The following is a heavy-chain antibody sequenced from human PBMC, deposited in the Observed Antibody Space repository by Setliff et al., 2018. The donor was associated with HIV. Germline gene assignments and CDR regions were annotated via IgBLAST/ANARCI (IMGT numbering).Heavy chain of an antibody. CDR2: LYYSGST. J-gene: IGHJ4*02. CDR1: GGSISSSSYY. Sequence: KASETLSLTCTVSGGSISSSSYYWGWVRQPPGKGLEWIGSLYYSGSTYYNPSLKSRVTISVETSKNQFSLKLSSVTAADTAVYYCARNTYSGGWYGPASNFDYWGQGTLVTVSS. CDR3: ARNTYSGGWYGPASNFDY. D-gene: IGHD6-19*01. V-gene: IGHV4-39*07.